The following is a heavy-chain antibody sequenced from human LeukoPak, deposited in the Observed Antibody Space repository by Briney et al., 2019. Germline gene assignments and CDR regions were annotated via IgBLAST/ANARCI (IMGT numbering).Heavy chain of an antibody. D-gene: IGHD6-6*01. Sequence: ASVKVSCKASGYTFTSYDVNWVRQATGQGLEWMGWMNPNSGNTGYAQKFQGRVTMTRNTSISTAYMELSSLRSEDTAVYYCARSSGSSPDFDYWGQGTLVTVSS. CDR1: GYTFTSYD. J-gene: IGHJ4*02. V-gene: IGHV1-8*01. CDR3: ARSSGSSPDFDY. CDR2: MNPNSGNT.